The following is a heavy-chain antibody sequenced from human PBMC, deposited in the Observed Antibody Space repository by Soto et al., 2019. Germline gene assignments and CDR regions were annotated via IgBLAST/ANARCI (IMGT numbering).Heavy chain of an antibody. CDR3: ATVTTSGVHYYYGMDV. J-gene: IGHJ6*02. D-gene: IGHD4-17*01. Sequence: QVQLVQSGAEVKKPGSSVKVSCKASGGTFSSYAISWVRQAPGQGLEWMGGIIPIFGTANYAQKFQGRVTITADESTSTAYMELSSLRSEDTVVYYCATVTTSGVHYYYGMDVWGQGTTVTVSS. V-gene: IGHV1-69*01. CDR1: GGTFSSYA. CDR2: IIPIFGTA.